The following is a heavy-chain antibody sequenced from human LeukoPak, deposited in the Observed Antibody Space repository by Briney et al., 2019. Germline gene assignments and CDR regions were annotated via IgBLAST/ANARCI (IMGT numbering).Heavy chain of an antibody. V-gene: IGHV3-23*01. Sequence: QAGGSLRLSCAASGFTFNNYAMSWVRQAPGKGLEWVSAISGSDAGTYYADSVKGRFTISGDNSKNTLYLQMNSLRAEDTAVYYCAKVRSPGIAVAAGYYYYYYMDVWGKGTTVTVSS. J-gene: IGHJ6*03. CDR1: GFTFNNYA. CDR3: AKVRSPGIAVAAGYYYYYYMDV. D-gene: IGHD6-19*01. CDR2: ISGSDAGT.